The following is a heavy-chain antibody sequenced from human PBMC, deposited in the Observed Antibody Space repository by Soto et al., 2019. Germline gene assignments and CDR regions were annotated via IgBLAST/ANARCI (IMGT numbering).Heavy chain of an antibody. J-gene: IGHJ5*02. V-gene: IGHV1-18*01. CDR3: ARDLNAPYYYGSVAGWFDP. CDR2: ISAYNGNT. Sequence: QVQLVQSGAEVKKPGASVKVSCKASGYTFTSYGISWVRQAPGQGLEWMGWISAYNGNTNYAQKLQGRVTMTTDTSTSTAYMELRSLRSDDTAVYYCARDLNAPYYYGSVAGWFDPWGQGTLVTVSS. CDR1: GYTFTSYG. D-gene: IGHD3-10*01.